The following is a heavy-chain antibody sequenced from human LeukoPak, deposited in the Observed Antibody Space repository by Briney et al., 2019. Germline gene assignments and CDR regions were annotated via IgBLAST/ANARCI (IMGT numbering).Heavy chain of an antibody. V-gene: IGHV3-48*04. CDR3: VSGWPDFDY. J-gene: IGHJ4*02. CDR1: GFTFSSYS. CDR2: ISSTGGTI. D-gene: IGHD6-19*01. Sequence: GGSLRLSCAASGFTFSSYSMNWVRQAPGKGLEWVSYISSTGGTIYYADSMKGRFTISRDNAKNSLYLQMNSLRVEDTAVYYCVSGWPDFDYWGQGTLVTVSS.